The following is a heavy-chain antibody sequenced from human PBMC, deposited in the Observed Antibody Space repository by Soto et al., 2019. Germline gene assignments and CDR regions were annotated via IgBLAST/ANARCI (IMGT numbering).Heavy chain of an antibody. J-gene: IGHJ4*02. Sequence: QITLRESGPPVVKPTQTLTLTCTFSGFSLNTAGGGVGWIRQPPGKALEWVALIYWDDDKRYNPSLKRRLVITKDSSKNRVVLTMTNVDPVDTATYYCAHLVTADDSEYFEFWGQGTLVPVSP. CDR1: GFSLNTAGGG. V-gene: IGHV2-5*02. D-gene: IGHD2-21*02. CDR3: AHLVTADDSEYFEF. CDR2: IYWDDDK.